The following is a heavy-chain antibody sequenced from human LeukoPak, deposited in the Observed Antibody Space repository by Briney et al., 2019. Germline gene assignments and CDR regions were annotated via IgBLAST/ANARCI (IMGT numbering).Heavy chain of an antibody. V-gene: IGHV4-4*07. Sequence: SETLSLTCTVSGGSISSYYWSWIRQPAGKGLEWIGRIYTSGSTNYNPSLKSRVTMSVDTSKNQFSLKLSSVTAADTAVYYCAREAALRYFDWLPNGDWFDPWGQGTLVTVSS. CDR3: AREAALRYFDWLPNGDWFDP. J-gene: IGHJ5*02. CDR2: IYTSGST. CDR1: GGSISSYY. D-gene: IGHD3-9*01.